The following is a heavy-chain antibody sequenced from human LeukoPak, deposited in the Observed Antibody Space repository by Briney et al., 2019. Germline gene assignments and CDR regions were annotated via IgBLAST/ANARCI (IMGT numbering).Heavy chain of an antibody. J-gene: IGHJ6*03. Sequence: GGSLTLSCAAPGFTFSSYGMHWVRQAPGKGLEWVAFIRYDGSNKYYADSVKGRFTISRDNSKNTLYLQMNSLRAEDTAVYYCARANWDYYYYYYMDVWGKGTTVTISS. CDR1: GFTFSSYG. CDR2: IRYDGSNK. CDR3: ARANWDYYYYYYMDV. V-gene: IGHV3-30*02. D-gene: IGHD7-27*01.